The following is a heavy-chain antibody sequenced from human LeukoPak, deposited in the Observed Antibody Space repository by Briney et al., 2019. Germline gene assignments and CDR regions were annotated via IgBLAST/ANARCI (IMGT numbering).Heavy chain of an antibody. CDR2: INHSGST. CDR1: GGSFSGYY. J-gene: IGHJ6*03. V-gene: IGHV4-34*01. CDR3: ARGHYDFWSGYYTGLSENYMEV. Sequence: PSETLSLTCAVYGGSFSGYYWSWIRQPPGKGLEWIGEINHSGSTNYNPSLKSRVTISVDTSKNQFSLKLSSVTAADTAVYYCARGHYDFWSGYYTGLSENYMEVWGKGTTVTVSS. D-gene: IGHD3-3*01.